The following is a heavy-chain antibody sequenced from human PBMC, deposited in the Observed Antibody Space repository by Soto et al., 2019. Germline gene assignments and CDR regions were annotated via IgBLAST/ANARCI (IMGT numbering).Heavy chain of an antibody. CDR2: ISTYNGNT. CDR1: GYTFTTYG. D-gene: IGHD3-3*01. J-gene: IGHJ4*02. CDR3: ARDRALEPGYY. Sequence: QGQLVQSEAEVKRPGASVKVSCKASGYTFTTYGVSWQRQAPGQGLEWMRWISTYNGNTTYAQNLQGRVTMTTDTATSTAHMALRSLISDDTAVYVCARDRALEPGYYWGQGTLVTVSS. V-gene: IGHV1-18*01.